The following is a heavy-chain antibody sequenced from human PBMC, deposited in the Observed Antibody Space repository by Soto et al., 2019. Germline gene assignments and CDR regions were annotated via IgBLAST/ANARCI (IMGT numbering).Heavy chain of an antibody. J-gene: IGHJ6*02. Sequence: ASVKVSGKASGFTFTSSAVQWVRQARGQRLEWIGWIVVGSGNTNYAQKFQERVTITRDMSTSTAYMELSSLRSEDTAVYYCAAAYSSGHYYYGMDVWGQGTTVTVSS. V-gene: IGHV1-58*01. CDR2: IVVGSGNT. D-gene: IGHD6-19*01. CDR1: GFTFTSSA. CDR3: AAAYSSGHYYYGMDV.